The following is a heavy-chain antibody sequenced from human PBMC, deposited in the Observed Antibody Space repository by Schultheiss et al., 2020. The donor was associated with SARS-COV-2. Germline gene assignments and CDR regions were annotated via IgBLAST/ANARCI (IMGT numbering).Heavy chain of an antibody. V-gene: IGHV3-66*01. CDR1: GFTFSTYW. CDR3: ARDQWSSSWYVDY. Sequence: GGSLRLSCAASGFTFSTYWMSWVRQAPGKGLEWVSVIYSGGSTYYADSVKGRFTISRDNSKNTLYLQMSSLRAEDTAVYYCARDQWSSSWYVDYWGQGTLVTVSS. CDR2: IYSGGST. D-gene: IGHD6-13*01. J-gene: IGHJ4*02.